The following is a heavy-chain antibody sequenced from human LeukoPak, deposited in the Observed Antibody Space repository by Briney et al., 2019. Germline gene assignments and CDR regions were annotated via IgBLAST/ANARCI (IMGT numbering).Heavy chain of an antibody. CDR2: IYSDGRT. D-gene: IGHD6-19*01. Sequence: GGSLRLSCAASGFTFSSYAMSWVRQAPGKGLEWVSTIYSDGRTYYAASVKGRFTISRDNFKNTVYLQMISLRPEDTAVYYCARDGSTGWSHDYWGQGTLVTVSS. J-gene: IGHJ4*02. CDR1: GFTFSSYA. V-gene: IGHV3-66*01. CDR3: ARDGSTGWSHDY.